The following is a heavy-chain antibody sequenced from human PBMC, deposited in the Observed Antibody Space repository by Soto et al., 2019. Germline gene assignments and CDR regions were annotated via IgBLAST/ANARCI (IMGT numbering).Heavy chain of an antibody. CDR2: IKQDGSEK. J-gene: IGHJ4*02. CDR1: GFTFSSYW. CDR3: ARDVIVIGRIVATISSFFDY. V-gene: IGHV3-7*01. Sequence: EVQLVESGGGLVQPGGSLRLSCAASGFTFSSYWMSWVRQAPGKGLEWVANIKQDGSEKYYVDSVKGRFTISRDNAKNSLYLQMNSLRAEDTAVYYCARDVIVIGRIVATISSFFDYWGQGTLVTVSS. D-gene: IGHD5-12*01.